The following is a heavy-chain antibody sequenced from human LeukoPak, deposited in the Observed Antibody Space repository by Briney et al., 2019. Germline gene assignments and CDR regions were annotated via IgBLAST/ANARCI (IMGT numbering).Heavy chain of an antibody. Sequence: GGSLRLSCAASGFTVSSNYMSWVRQAPGKGLEWVSVIYSGGSTYYADSVKGRFTISRDNSKNTLYLQMNSLRAEDSAVYYCARIIAAAGTSVYWGQGTLVTVSS. CDR1: GFTVSSNY. CDR2: IYSGGST. D-gene: IGHD6-13*01. V-gene: IGHV3-53*01. J-gene: IGHJ4*02. CDR3: ARIIAAAGTSVY.